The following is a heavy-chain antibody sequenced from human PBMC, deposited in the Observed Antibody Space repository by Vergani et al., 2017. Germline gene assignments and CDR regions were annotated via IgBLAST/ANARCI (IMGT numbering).Heavy chain of an antibody. D-gene: IGHD3-10*01. CDR1: GYSISSGYY. CDR2: IYHSGRT. CDR3: ARPSSYNWFGEPPSWYFDL. Sequence: QVQLQESGPGLVKPSETLSLTCAVSGYSISSGYYWGWIRQPPGKGLEWIGSIYHSGRTSYNPSLKSRVTISVDTSKNQFSLKLSSVTAADTAVYYCARPSSYNWFGEPPSWYFDLWGRGTLVTVSS. J-gene: IGHJ2*01. V-gene: IGHV4-38-2*01.